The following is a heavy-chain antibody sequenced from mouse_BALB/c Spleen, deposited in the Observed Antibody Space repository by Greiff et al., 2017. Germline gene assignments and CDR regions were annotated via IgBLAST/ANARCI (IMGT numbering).Heavy chain of an antibody. CDR2: ISSGGST. V-gene: IGHV5-6-5*01. D-gene: IGHD2-3*01. Sequence: EVMLVESGGGLVKPGGSLKLSCAASGFAFSSYAMSWVRQTPEKRLEWVASISSGGSTYYPDSVKGRFTISRDNARNILYLQMSSLRSEDTAMYYCARGDGVYWYFDVWGAGTTVTVSS. J-gene: IGHJ1*01. CDR3: ARGDGVYWYFDV. CDR1: GFAFSSYA.